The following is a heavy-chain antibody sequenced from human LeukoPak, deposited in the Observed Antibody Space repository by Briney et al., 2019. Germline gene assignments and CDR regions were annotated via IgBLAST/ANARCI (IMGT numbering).Heavy chain of an antibody. J-gene: IGHJ4*02. Sequence: GASVKVSCKASGYTFTSYGISWVRQAPGQGLEWMGWISAYNGNPNYAQKLQGRVTMTTDTSTSTAYMELRSLRSDDTAVYYCARDVYDSSGYPLFDYWGQGTLVTVSS. D-gene: IGHD3-22*01. CDR2: ISAYNGNP. CDR3: ARDVYDSSGYPLFDY. V-gene: IGHV1-18*01. CDR1: GYTFTSYG.